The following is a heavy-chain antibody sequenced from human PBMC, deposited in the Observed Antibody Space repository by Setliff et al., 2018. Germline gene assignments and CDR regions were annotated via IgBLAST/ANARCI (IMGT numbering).Heavy chain of an antibody. Sequence: KPSETLSLTCTVSGGSISSSSYYWGWIRQPAGKGLEWIGRIYTSGSTNYNPSLKSRVTMSVDTSKNQFSLKLSSVTAADTAVYYCARVGMYYNFWSGYYTYYYYYYMDVWGKGTTVTVSS. CDR3: ARVGMYYNFWSGYYTYYYYYYMDV. D-gene: IGHD3-3*01. V-gene: IGHV4-61*02. J-gene: IGHJ6*03. CDR1: GGSISSSSYY. CDR2: IYTSGST.